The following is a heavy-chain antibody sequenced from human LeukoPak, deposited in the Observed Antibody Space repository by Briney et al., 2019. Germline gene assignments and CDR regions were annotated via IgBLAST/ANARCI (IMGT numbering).Heavy chain of an antibody. CDR2: IKQDGSEK. Sequence: SGGSLTPSCAASGFTFSSYLMNWVRQAPGKGLEWVANIKQDGSEKNYVDSVKGRFTISRDNAKNSLYLQMNSLRAEDTAVYYCAREGYSYGYYFDYWGEATLVTVSS. V-gene: IGHV3-7*01. CDR3: AREGYSYGYYFDY. D-gene: IGHD5-18*01. J-gene: IGHJ4*02. CDR1: GFTFSSYL.